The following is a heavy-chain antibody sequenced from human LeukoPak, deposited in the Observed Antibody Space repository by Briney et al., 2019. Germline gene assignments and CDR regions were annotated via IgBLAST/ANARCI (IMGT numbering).Heavy chain of an antibody. CDR1: GFIVSSNY. J-gene: IGHJ4*02. V-gene: IGHV3-66*01. Sequence: PGGSLRLSCAASGFIVSSNYMSWVRQAPGKGLEWVSVIYSGGSTYYADSAKGRFTISRDNSKNTLYLQMNSLRAEDTAVYYCARDRPNYYDSSGMDYWGQGTLVTVSS. CDR3: ARDRPNYYDSSGMDY. CDR2: IYSGGST. D-gene: IGHD3-22*01.